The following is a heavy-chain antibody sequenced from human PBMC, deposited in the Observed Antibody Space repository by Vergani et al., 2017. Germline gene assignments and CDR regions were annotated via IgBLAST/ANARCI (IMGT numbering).Heavy chain of an antibody. V-gene: IGHV4-61*10. CDR2: IYYSGST. Sequence: QVQLQESGPGLVKPSETLSLTCTVSGGSVSSGSYYWSWIRQPAGKGLEWIGYIYYSGSTNYNPSLKSRVTISVDTSKNQFSLKLSSVTAADTAVYYCARNYGDSFDYWGQGTLVTVSS. J-gene: IGHJ4*02. CDR3: ARNYGDSFDY. CDR1: GGSVSSGSYY. D-gene: IGHD4-17*01.